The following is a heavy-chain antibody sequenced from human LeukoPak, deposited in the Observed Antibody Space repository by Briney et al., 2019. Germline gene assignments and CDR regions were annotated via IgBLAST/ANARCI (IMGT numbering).Heavy chain of an antibody. Sequence: GGSLRLSCAASGFTVSRYWMSWVRQAPGKGREWVANIKQDGSEKYYVDSVKGRFTISRDNAKNSVHLQMNSLRAEDTALYYCAGSGSNPTYYYYHGMGVWGQGTTVTVSS. CDR2: IKQDGSEK. D-gene: IGHD1-26*01. V-gene: IGHV3-7*01. CDR3: AGSGSNPTYYYYHGMGV. CDR1: GFTVSRYW. J-gene: IGHJ6*02.